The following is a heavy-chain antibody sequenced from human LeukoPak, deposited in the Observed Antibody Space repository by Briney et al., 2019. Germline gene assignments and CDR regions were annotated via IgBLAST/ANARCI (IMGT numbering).Heavy chain of an antibody. CDR2: ISGSGST. CDR1: GDSISYFY. J-gene: IGHJ4*02. V-gene: IGHV4-4*07. D-gene: IGHD6-25*01. Sequence: SETLSLTCSVSGDSISYFYWSWIRQAAGKGLEWIGRISGSGSTDCNASLKSRVTMSVDTSKNQFSLKLSSVTAADTAVYYCAREVGIAASGYWGQGTLVTVSS. CDR3: AREVGIAASGY.